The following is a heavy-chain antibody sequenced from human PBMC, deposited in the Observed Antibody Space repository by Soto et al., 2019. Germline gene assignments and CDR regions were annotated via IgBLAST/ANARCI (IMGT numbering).Heavy chain of an antibody. V-gene: IGHV1-18*01. J-gene: IGHJ6*02. Sequence: ASVKVSCKASGYTFTSYGISWVRQAPGQGLEWMGWISAYNGNTNYAQKLQGRVTMTTDTSTSTAYMELRSLRSDDTAVYYCARDGAAAGNNYYYYYGMDVWGQGTTVTVSS. CDR2: ISAYNGNT. D-gene: IGHD6-13*01. CDR1: GYTFTSYG. CDR3: ARDGAAAGNNYYYYYGMDV.